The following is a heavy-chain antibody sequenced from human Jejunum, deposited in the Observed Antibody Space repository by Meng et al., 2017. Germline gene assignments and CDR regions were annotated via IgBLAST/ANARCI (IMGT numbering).Heavy chain of an antibody. D-gene: IGHD2/OR15-2a*01. CDR1: GFTFGDYA. J-gene: IGHJ3*02. CDR2: IRSKAYSGTI. CDR3: TKERVITSNDAFDI. Sequence: GESLKISCTGSGFTFGDYAMSWFRQAPGKGLEWVAFIRSKAYSGTIKYAASVEGRFTISRDDSRSIAYLQMNSLKTEDTAVYYCTKERVITSNDAFDIWGQGKMV. V-gene: IGHV3-49*03.